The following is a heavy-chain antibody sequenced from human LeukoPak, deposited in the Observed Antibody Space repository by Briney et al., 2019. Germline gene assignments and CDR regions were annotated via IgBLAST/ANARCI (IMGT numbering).Heavy chain of an antibody. D-gene: IGHD4-17*01. CDR2: ISSSGSTI. Sequence: GGSLRLSCAASGFTFSSYEMNWVRQAPGKGLEWVSYISSSGSTIYYADSVKGRFTISRDNAKNSLYLQMNSLRAEDTAVYYCAGGAVTTRPSYGMDVWGQGTTVTVSS. V-gene: IGHV3-48*03. CDR1: GFTFSSYE. J-gene: IGHJ6*02. CDR3: AGGAVTTRPSYGMDV.